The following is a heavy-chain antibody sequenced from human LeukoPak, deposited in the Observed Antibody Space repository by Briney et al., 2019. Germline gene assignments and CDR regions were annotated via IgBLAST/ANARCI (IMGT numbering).Heavy chain of an antibody. J-gene: IGHJ4*02. D-gene: IGHD4-17*01. CDR3: AREYEGDDYGDYGVTDY. Sequence: GGSLRLSCAASGFTFSSYGMHWVRQAPGKGLEWVAVISYDGSNKYYADSVKGRFTISRDNSKNTLYLQMGSLRAEDMAVYYCAREYEGDDYGDYGVTDYWGQGTLVTVSS. CDR2: ISYDGSNK. CDR1: GFTFSSYG. V-gene: IGHV3-30*03.